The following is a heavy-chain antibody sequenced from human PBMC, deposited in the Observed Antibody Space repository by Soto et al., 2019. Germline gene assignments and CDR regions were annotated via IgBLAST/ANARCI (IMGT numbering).Heavy chain of an antibody. V-gene: IGHV1-69*01. CDR3: ARWSGLYYYDRDYYFDY. D-gene: IGHD3-22*01. CDR1: GGTFSSYA. CDR2: IIPIFGTA. Sequence: QVPLVQSGAEVKKPGSSVKVSCKASGGTFSSYAISWVRQAPGQGLEWMGGIIPIFGTANYAQKFQGRVTITADESTSTAYMELSSLRSEDTAVYYCARWSGLYYYDRDYYFDYWGQGTLVTVSS. J-gene: IGHJ4*02.